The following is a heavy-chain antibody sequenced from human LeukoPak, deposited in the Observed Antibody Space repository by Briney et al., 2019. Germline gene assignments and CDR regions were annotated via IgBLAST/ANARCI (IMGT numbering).Heavy chain of an antibody. CDR2: ISSSSSYI. CDR3: ARDGGGDIVVAFAFDI. V-gene: IGHV3-21*04. J-gene: IGHJ3*02. Sequence: GGSLRLSCTASGFTFSSYSMNWVRQAPGKGLEWVSSISSSSSYIYYADSVKGRFTISRDNAKNSLYLQMNSLRAEDTAVYYCARDGGGDIVVAFAFDIWGQGTMVTVSS. CDR1: GFTFSSYS. D-gene: IGHD2-15*01.